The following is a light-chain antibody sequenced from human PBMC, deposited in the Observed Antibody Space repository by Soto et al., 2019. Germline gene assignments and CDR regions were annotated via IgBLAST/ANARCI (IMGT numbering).Light chain of an antibody. CDR3: QQHYNTPRT. J-gene: IGKJ1*01. Sequence: DIQMTQSPSSLSASVGDRVTITCRTSQPISDYLNWYQQKPGKAPTLLIYTTSNLQSGVPSRFSGSGSATHFTLTISSLQPEDFATYYCQQHYNTPRTFGQGNKVE. V-gene: IGKV1-39*01. CDR2: TTS. CDR1: QPISDY.